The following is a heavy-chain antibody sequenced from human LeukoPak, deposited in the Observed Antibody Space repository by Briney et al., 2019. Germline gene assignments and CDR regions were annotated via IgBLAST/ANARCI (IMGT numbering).Heavy chain of an antibody. D-gene: IGHD3-3*01. V-gene: IGHV4-39*01. CDR3: ASTAITIFGVVTSEFDY. J-gene: IGHJ4*02. CDR1: GGSISSSSYY. CDR2: IYYSGST. Sequence: SETLSLPCTVSGGSISSSSYYWGWIRQPPGKGLEWIGSIYYSGSTYYNPSLKSRVTISVDTSKNQFSLKLGSVTAADTAVYYCASTAITIFGVVTSEFDYWGQGTLVTVSS.